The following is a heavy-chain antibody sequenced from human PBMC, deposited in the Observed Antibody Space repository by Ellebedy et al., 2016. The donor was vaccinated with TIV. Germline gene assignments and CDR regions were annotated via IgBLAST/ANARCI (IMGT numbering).Heavy chain of an antibody. V-gene: IGHV3-7*01. Sequence: GGSLRLXCAASGFTFSNFWMSWVRQTPGKGLEWVATINLDGSERHYVDSVKGRFTISRDNAKTSLYLQMNSLRAEDTAVYYCARGSGMWFNPWGQGTLVTVSS. CDR2: INLDGSER. CDR1: GFTFSNFW. J-gene: IGHJ5*02. CDR3: ARGSGMWFNP. D-gene: IGHD1-14*01.